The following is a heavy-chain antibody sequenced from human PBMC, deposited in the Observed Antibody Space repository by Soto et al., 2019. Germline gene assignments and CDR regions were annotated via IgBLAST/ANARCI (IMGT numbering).Heavy chain of an antibody. V-gene: IGHV3-9*01. J-gene: IGHJ6*02. Sequence: ELQLVESGGGLVQPGRSLRLSCAASGFTFDDYAMHWVRQAPGKGLEWVSSITWNSGSIAYTGSVKGRFTISRDNAKNTLFLQMNSLRAEDTAVYYCASLGVGDWANYYYYYGMDVWGQGTTVTVSS. CDR2: ITWNSGSI. D-gene: IGHD2-21*02. CDR1: GFTFDDYA. CDR3: ASLGVGDWANYYYYYGMDV.